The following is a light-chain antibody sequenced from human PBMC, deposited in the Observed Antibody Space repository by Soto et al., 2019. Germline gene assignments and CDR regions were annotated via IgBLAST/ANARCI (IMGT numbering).Light chain of an antibody. V-gene: IGKV1-39*01. CDR1: QLISTS. CDR3: QQSYSTPLT. CDR2: ALS. J-gene: IGKJ4*01. Sequence: DIQVTQSPSSLSASIGDRVIITCRASQLISTSLHWFQQKPGKAPKLLIYALSNLQSGVPSRFSGSGTGTEFTLIISSLQPEDVGNYFCQQSYSTPLTFGGGTKVEI.